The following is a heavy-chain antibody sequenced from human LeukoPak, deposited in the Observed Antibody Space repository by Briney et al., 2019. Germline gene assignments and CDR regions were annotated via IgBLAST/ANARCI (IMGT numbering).Heavy chain of an antibody. D-gene: IGHD3-3*01. CDR3: ARGYDFWSGYEAFDI. V-gene: IGHV4-59*01. CDR1: GGSISSYY. Sequence: PSETLSLTCTVSGGSISSYYWSWIRQPPGKGPGWIGYIYYSGSTNYNPSLKSRVTISVDTSKNQFSLKLSSVTAADTAVYYCARGYDFWSGYEAFDIWGQGTMVTVSS. CDR2: IYYSGST. J-gene: IGHJ3*02.